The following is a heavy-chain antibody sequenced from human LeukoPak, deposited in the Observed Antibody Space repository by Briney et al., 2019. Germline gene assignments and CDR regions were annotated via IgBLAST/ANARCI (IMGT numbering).Heavy chain of an antibody. CDR3: ARGDQRSFGVVIKAYNWFDP. D-gene: IGHD3-3*01. CDR1: GGSFSGYY. J-gene: IGHJ5*02. Sequence: PSETLSLTCAVYGGSFSGYYWSWTRQSPEEGLEGIGEINHRRSTNYNPTLKSRITISVDTFKNQFSLKLSSVTAADTAAYYCARGDQRSFGVVIKAYNWFDPWGQGTLVTVSS. CDR2: INHRRST. V-gene: IGHV4-34*01.